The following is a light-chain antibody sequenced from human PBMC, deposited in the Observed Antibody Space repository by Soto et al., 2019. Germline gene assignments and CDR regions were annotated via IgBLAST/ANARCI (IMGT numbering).Light chain of an antibody. Sequence: EIVMTQSPATLSVSPGERATLSCRASQSVSSNLAWYQQKPGQAPRLLVYGASTRATGIPARFGGSGSGTQFTLTISSLQSEDFAVYYCQQHNNWPPTFGGGTKVDIK. CDR2: GAS. J-gene: IGKJ4*01. CDR1: QSVSSN. V-gene: IGKV3-15*01. CDR3: QQHNNWPPT.